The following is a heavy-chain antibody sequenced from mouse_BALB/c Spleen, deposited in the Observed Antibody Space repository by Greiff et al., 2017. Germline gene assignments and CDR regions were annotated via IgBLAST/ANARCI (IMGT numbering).Heavy chain of an antibody. CDR1: GFNIKDYY. CDR2: FDPENGNT. D-gene: IGHD1-1*01. Sequence: VQLKQSGAELVRPGALVKLSCKASGFNIKDYYMHWVKQRPEQGLEWIGWFDPENGNTIYDPKFQGKASITADTSSNTAYLQLSSLTSEDTAVYYCARSGSSPYYFDYWGQGTTLTVSS. CDR3: ARSGSSPYYFDY. V-gene: IGHV14-1*02. J-gene: IGHJ2*01.